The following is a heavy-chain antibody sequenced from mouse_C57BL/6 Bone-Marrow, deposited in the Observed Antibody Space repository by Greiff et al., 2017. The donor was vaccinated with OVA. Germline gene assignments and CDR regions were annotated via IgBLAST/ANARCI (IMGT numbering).Heavy chain of an antibody. J-gene: IGHJ4*01. Sequence: EVKLQESGPGLVKPSQSLSLTCSVTGYSIPSGYYWNWLRQFPGNKLEWMGYISYDGSNNYNPSLKNRISITRDTSKNQFFLKLNSVTTEDTATYYCAREILDYGSSFLDYWGQGTSVTVSS. D-gene: IGHD1-1*01. CDR2: ISYDGSN. V-gene: IGHV3-6*01. CDR3: AREILDYGSSFLDY. CDR1: GYSIPSGYY.